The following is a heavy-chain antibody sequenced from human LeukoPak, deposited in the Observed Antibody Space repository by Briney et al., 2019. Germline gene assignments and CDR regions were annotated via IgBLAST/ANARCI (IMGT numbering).Heavy chain of an antibody. CDR2: ISESSDTI. CDR3: ARRFDY. V-gene: IGHV3-48*01. Sequence: GGSLRLSCAASGFTFTSYWMSWVRQAPGKGLEWISYISESSDTIYYADSVKGRFTISRDNAKNSLYLQMNSLRAEDTALYYCARRFDYWGQGTLVTVSS. J-gene: IGHJ4*02. CDR1: GFTFTSYW.